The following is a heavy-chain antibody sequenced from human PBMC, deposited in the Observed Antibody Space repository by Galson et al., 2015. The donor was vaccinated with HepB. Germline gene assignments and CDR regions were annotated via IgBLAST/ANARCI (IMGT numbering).Heavy chain of an antibody. D-gene: IGHD6-13*01. CDR1: GGSISSYY. CDR2: VYPLGSP. J-gene: IGHJ4*02. CDR3: ARHADGGTIAAAGSDFDY. Sequence: ETLSLTCTVSGGSISSYYWSWIRQPAGKGLEWIGRVYPLGSPNYNPSLKSRVTISVDTSKNQFSLKLSSVTAADTAVYYCARHADGGTIAAAGSDFDYWGQGTLVTVSS. V-gene: IGHV4-4*07.